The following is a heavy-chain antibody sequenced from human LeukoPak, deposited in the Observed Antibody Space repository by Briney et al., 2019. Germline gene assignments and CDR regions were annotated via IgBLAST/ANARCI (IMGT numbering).Heavy chain of an antibody. J-gene: IGHJ6*03. CDR1: GGSISSYY. CDR3: ARHASLDYYYMDV. Sequence: SETLSLTCTVSGGSISSYYWSWIRQPPGKGLEWIGYIYYSGSTAYNPSLKSRVTISVDTSKNQFSLKLSSVTAADTAVYYCARHASLDYYYMDVWGKGTTVTVSS. D-gene: IGHD3-16*01. V-gene: IGHV4-59*08. CDR2: IYYSGST.